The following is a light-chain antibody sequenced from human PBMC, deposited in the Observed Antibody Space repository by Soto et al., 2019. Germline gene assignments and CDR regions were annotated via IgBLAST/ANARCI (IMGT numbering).Light chain of an antibody. V-gene: IGLV2-14*01. Sequence: QSVLTQPASVSGSPGQSITISCAGTRSDIGASNSVSWYQHLPGRSPTLIIYEATNRPSGVSERFPGSKAGDTASLTISGLQADDESEYFCISYKTDDTFVFGGGTKVTVL. CDR2: EAT. CDR1: RSDIGASNS. CDR3: ISYKTDDTFV. J-gene: IGLJ1*01.